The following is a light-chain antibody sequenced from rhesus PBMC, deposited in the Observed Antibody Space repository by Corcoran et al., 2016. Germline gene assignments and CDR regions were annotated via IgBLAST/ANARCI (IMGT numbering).Light chain of an antibody. CDR3: QQYNDWVT. V-gene: IGKV3-35*01. J-gene: IGKJ4*01. CDR2: YAS. Sequence: EIVMTQSPATLSLSPGERATLSCRASQSVSTNLAWYQQKPGQAPRLLIYYASNRATGIPARFSGRGSGTDFTLTISSLEPEDVGVYYCQQYNDWVTFGGGTKVELK. CDR1: QSVSTN.